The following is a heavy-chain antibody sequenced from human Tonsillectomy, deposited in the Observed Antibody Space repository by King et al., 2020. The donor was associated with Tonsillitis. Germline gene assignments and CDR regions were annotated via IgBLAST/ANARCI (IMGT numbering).Heavy chain of an antibody. D-gene: IGHD6-13*01. V-gene: IGHV3-30*04. CDR2: ISYDGRNK. Sequence: VQLVESGGGVVQPGRSLRLSCAASGFTFSSYAMHWVRQAPGKGLEWVALISYDGRNKYYADFVKGRFTISRDNFKNTLHLQMNSLRPEDTAVYYCARGRGAAAGGFDPWGQGTLVTVSS. CDR3: ARGRGAAAGGFDP. CDR1: GFTFSSYA. J-gene: IGHJ5*02.